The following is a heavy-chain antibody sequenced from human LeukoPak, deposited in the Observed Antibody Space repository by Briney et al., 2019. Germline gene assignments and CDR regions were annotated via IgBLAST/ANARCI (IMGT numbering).Heavy chain of an antibody. CDR2: IYYSGST. J-gene: IGHJ5*02. D-gene: IGHD1-7*01. CDR3: ARHAITGTHDWFDP. V-gene: IGHV4-39*01. CDR1: GGSISSISSNNYH. Sequence: SETLSLTCIVSGGSISSISSNNYHWGWIRQPPGKGLEWIGSIYYSGSTYYNPSLKSRVTISVDTSKNQFSLKLSSVTAADTAVYFCARHAITGTHDWFDPWGQGTLVIVSS.